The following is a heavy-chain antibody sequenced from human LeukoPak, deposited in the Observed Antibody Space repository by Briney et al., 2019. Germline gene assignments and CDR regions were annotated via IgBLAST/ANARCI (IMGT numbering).Heavy chain of an antibody. Sequence: GGSLRLSCAASGFTFSSYSMNWVRQAPGKGLEWVSSISSSSSYIYYADSVKGRFTISRNNAKNSLYLQMNSLRAEDTAVYYCARPYDSSGYYYYYYYVDVWGKGTTVTVSS. V-gene: IGHV3-21*01. D-gene: IGHD3-22*01. CDR3: ARPYDSSGYYYYYYYVDV. J-gene: IGHJ6*03. CDR1: GFTFSSYS. CDR2: ISSSSSYI.